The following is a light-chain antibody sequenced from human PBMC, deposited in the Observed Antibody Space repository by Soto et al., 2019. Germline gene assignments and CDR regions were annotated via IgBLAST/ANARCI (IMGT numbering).Light chain of an antibody. CDR3: QQSYSTPRIT. V-gene: IGKV1-39*01. CDR1: QNVNNF. CDR2: AAS. Sequence: DIQMTQSPSSLSASVGDRVTITCRASQNVNNFVPWYQQKPGKAPKLLIYAASSLQSGVPSRFSGSGSGTDFTLTISSLQPEDFSTYYCQQSYSTPRITFGQGTRLEIK. J-gene: IGKJ5*01.